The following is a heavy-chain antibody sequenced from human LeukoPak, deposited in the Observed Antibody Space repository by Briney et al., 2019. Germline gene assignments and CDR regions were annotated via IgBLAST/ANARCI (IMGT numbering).Heavy chain of an antibody. J-gene: IGHJ4*02. D-gene: IGHD3-10*01. CDR3: AKDPGLSYFFFDY. Sequence: GGSLRLSCAASGFTFSSYAMSWVRQAPGKGLEWVSAISGSGGSTYYADSVKGRFTISRDNAKNSLYLQMNSLRAEDTAVYYCAKDPGLSYFFFDYWGQGTLVTVSS. CDR2: ISGSGGST. V-gene: IGHV3-23*01. CDR1: GFTFSSYA.